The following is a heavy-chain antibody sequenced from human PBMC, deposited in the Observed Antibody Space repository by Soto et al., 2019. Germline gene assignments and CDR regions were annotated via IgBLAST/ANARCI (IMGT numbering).Heavy chain of an antibody. J-gene: IGHJ4*02. D-gene: IGHD3-10*01. CDR1: GFTFSSYG. Sequence: GGSLRLSCAASGFTFSSYGMHWVRQAPGKGLEWVSVISFGGSINYYADSVKGRFTISRDNSKNTLYLQMNSLRAEDTAVYYCAKEGRWGKGRGCFDYWGQGTLVTVSS. V-gene: IGHV3-30*18. CDR2: ISFGGSIN. CDR3: AKEGRWGKGRGCFDY.